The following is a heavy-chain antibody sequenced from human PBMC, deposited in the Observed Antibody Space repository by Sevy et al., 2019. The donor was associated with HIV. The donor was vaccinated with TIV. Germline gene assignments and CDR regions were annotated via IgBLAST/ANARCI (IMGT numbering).Heavy chain of an antibody. V-gene: IGHV3-53*01. CDR2: IYGGGST. D-gene: IGHD1-7*01. CDR3: ARIGTTTHHDSYYYYGMDV. Sequence: GGSLRLSCAASGFTVSSNYMSWVRQAPGKGLEWVSVIYGGGSTYYVDSVKGRFTISRDNSKNTLYLQMNSLRAEDTAVYYCARIGTTTHHDSYYYYGMDVWGQGTTVTVSS. J-gene: IGHJ6*02. CDR1: GFTVSSNY.